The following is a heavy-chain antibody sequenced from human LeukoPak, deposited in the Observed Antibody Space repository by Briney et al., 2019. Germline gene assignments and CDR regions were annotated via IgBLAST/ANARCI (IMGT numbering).Heavy chain of an antibody. CDR2: INHSGST. CDR1: GGSFSGYY. J-gene: IGHJ5*02. V-gene: IGHV4-34*01. D-gene: IGHD5-18*01. CDR3: ASGGYTAIENTRSNWFDP. Sequence: SETLSLTCAVYGGSFSGYYWSWIRQPPGKGLEWIGEINHSGSTNYNPSLKSRVTISVDTSKNQFPLKLSSVTAADTAVYYCASGGYTAIENTRSNWFDPWGQEPWSPSPQ.